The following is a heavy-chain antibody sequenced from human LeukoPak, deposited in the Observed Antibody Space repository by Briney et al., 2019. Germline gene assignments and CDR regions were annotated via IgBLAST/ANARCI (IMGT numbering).Heavy chain of an antibody. V-gene: IGHV4-61*09. J-gene: IGHJ6*03. Sequence: SQTLSLTCTVSNDFITSGRYYWTWIRQSAGKGLEWIGHIYTNGSTTYNPSLKSRVTVSVDTSKNQFSLKLTSVTAADTAVYYCATFLEASGSYYYYYMDVWGKGTTVTVSS. D-gene: IGHD3-10*01. CDR1: NDFITSGRYY. CDR2: IYTNGST. CDR3: ATFLEASGSYYYYYMDV.